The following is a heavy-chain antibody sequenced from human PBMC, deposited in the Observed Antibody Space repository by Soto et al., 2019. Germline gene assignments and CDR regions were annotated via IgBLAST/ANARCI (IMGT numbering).Heavy chain of an antibody. CDR1: GYTFTSYG. Sequence: QVQLVQSGAEVKKPGASVKVSCKASGYTFTSYGISWVRQAPGQGLEWMGWISAYNGNTNYAQKLQGRATMTTVKSTSTAYMELSSLISDDTAVYYCAPTRITMVRGVIIPHDFVYWGRGTMVTVSS. J-gene: IGHJ4*02. CDR2: ISAYNGNT. V-gene: IGHV1-18*01. D-gene: IGHD3-10*01. CDR3: APTRITMVRGVIIPHDFVY.